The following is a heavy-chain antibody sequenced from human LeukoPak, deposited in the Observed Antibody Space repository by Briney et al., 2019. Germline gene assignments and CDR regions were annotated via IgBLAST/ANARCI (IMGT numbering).Heavy chain of an antibody. Sequence: GESLQISCKASGYSINTHWLGWVRQMPGKGLEWMGIIYVGDSDTRYSPSFQGHVTISADKSISTAYLQWSSLKASDTAMYYCARGSIVGATRNYFDYWGQGTLVTVSS. CDR2: IYVGDSDT. D-gene: IGHD1-26*01. CDR1: GYSINTHW. J-gene: IGHJ4*02. CDR3: ARGSIVGATRNYFDY. V-gene: IGHV5-51*01.